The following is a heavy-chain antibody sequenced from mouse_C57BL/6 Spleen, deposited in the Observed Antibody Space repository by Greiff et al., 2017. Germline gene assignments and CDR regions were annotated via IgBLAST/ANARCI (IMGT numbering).Heavy chain of an antibody. D-gene: IGHD1-1*01. J-gene: IGHJ2*01. CDR2: INPSDSDT. Sequence: QVQLQQPGAELVKPGASVKVSCKASGYTFTSYWMHWVKQRPGQGLEWIGRINPSDSDTNYNQKFKGKATLTVDKSSSTAYMQLSSLTSEDSAVYYCAIGGYGISSDYWGQGTTLTVSS. CDR1: GYTFTSYW. V-gene: IGHV1-74*01. CDR3: AIGGYGISSDY.